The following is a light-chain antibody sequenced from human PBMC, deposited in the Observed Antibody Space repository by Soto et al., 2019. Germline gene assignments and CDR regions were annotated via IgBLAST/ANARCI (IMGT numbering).Light chain of an antibody. CDR2: EVS. Sequence: QSVLTQPPSASGSPGQSVTISCTGTSSDVGGYNYVSWYQQHPGNAPKLMIYEVSKRPSGVPDRFSGSKSGNTASLTVSGLQAEDEADYYCSSHAGSKRVFGTGTKVTVL. CDR3: SSHAGSKRV. J-gene: IGLJ1*01. CDR1: SSDVGGYNY. V-gene: IGLV2-8*01.